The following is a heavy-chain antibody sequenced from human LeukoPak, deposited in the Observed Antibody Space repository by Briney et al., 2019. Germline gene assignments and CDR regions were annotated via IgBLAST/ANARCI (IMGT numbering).Heavy chain of an antibody. CDR3: ARGFYGDPLYD. J-gene: IGHJ4*02. CDR2: IWYDGSNK. D-gene: IGHD4-17*01. Sequence: PGGSLRLSCAASGFTFSSYGMHWVRQAPAKGLEWVAVIWYDGSNKYYADSVKGRFTISRDNSKNTLYLQMNSLRAEDTAVYYCARGFYGDPLYDWGQGTLGTVSS. V-gene: IGHV3-33*01. CDR1: GFTFSSYG.